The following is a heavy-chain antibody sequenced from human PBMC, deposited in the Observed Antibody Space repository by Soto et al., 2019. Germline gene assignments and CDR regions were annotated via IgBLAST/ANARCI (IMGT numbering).Heavy chain of an antibody. Sequence: QVQLQESGPGLVKPSQTLSLTCTVSGGSISSGGYYWSWIRQHPGKGLEWIGYIYYSGSTYYNPYLKGRVTRSVDTSKNQFALKLSSVTAADTAVYYCARVVRGYSSGNDAFDIWGQGTMVTVSS. J-gene: IGHJ3*02. V-gene: IGHV4-31*03. CDR3: ARVVRGYSSGNDAFDI. D-gene: IGHD6-19*01. CDR1: GGSISSGGYY. CDR2: IYYSGST.